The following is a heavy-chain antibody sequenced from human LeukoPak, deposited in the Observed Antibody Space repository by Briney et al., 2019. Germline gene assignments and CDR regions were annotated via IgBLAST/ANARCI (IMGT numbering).Heavy chain of an antibody. CDR1: GGSISSSSYY. Sequence: PSETVSLTCTVSGGSISSSSYYWGWIRQPPGKGLEWNGSIYYSGSTYYNPSLKSRVTISVDTSKNQFSLKLSSVTAADTAVYYCATTIKRITIRNWYFDLWGRGTLVTVSS. J-gene: IGHJ2*01. V-gene: IGHV4-39*01. CDR2: IYYSGST. D-gene: IGHD3-10*01. CDR3: ATTIKRITIRNWYFDL.